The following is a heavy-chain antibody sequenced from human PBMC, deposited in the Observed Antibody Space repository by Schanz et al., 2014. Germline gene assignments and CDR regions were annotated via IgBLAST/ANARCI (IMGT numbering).Heavy chain of an antibody. Sequence: EVQLVESGGGLVKPGGSLRLSCAASGFSFSDYSMSWVRQAPGQGLEWLSYISGSGNTIYYADSVKGRFTISRDNAKNSLSLQMDRLRDEDTAVYYCAKRCSSTSCSHGAFDIWGQGTMVTVSS. CDR3: AKRCSSTSCSHGAFDI. J-gene: IGHJ3*02. CDR1: GFSFSDYS. D-gene: IGHD2-2*01. CDR2: ISGSGNTI. V-gene: IGHV3-48*02.